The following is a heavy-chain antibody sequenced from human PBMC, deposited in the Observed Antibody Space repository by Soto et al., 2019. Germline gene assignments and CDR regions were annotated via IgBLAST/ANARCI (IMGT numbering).Heavy chain of an antibody. Sequence: PGGSLRLSCAASGFTFSSYAMSWVRQAPGKGLEWVSAISGSGGSTYYADSVKGRFTISRDNSKNTLYLQMNSLRAEDTAVYYCAREGYNAAVFGYYYGMDVWGQGTTVTVSS. J-gene: IGHJ6*02. CDR3: AREGYNAAVFGYYYGMDV. CDR2: ISGSGGST. CDR1: GFTFSSYA. D-gene: IGHD1-1*01. V-gene: IGHV3-23*01.